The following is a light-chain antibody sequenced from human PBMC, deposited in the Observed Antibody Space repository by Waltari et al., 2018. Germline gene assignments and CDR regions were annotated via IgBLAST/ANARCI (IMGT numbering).Light chain of an antibody. J-gene: IGLJ1*01. Sequence: QSALTQPASVSGSPGQSITIPCTGTSSEVGGYSLVSWYQHHPGKAPKLKLYEDKKRPAGVSNRFSASTSGNTASLPISGLQAEDEADYFCCSYAGYSTYVFGTGTKVTVL. CDR1: SSEVGGYSL. CDR2: EDK. V-gene: IGLV2-23*01. CDR3: CSYAGYSTYV.